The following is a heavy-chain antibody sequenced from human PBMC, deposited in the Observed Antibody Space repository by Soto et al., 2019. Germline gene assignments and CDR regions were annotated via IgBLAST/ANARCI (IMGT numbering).Heavy chain of an antibody. Sequence: QVQLQESGPGLVKPSETLSLTCTVSGGSISSYYWSWIRQPPGKGLEWNGYIYYSGSTNYNPSLKSRVTISVDTSKNQFSLKLSSVTAADTAVYYCARGGTTAVRKGAGFDYYYYGMDVWGQGTTVTVSS. CDR2: IYYSGST. J-gene: IGHJ6*02. CDR3: ARGGTTAVRKGAGFDYYYYGMDV. V-gene: IGHV4-59*01. D-gene: IGHD1-1*01. CDR1: GGSISSYY.